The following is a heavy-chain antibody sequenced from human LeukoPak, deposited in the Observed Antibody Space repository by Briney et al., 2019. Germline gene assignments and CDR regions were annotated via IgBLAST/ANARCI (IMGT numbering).Heavy chain of an antibody. D-gene: IGHD3-22*01. Sequence: SQTLSLTCAVYGGSFSGYYWSWIRQPPGKGLEWIGEINHSGSTNYNPSLKSRVTISVDTSKNQFSLELSSVTAADTAVYYCARGPYYYDSSGYWTSYWGQGTLVTVSS. CDR3: ARGPYYYDSSGYWTSY. J-gene: IGHJ4*02. CDR2: INHSGST. V-gene: IGHV4-34*01. CDR1: GGSFSGYY.